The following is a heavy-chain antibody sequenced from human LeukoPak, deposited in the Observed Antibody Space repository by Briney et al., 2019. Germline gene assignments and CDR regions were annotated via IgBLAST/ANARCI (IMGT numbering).Heavy chain of an antibody. CDR1: GHTFTSYY. CDR3: AREVAGIANGMDV. J-gene: IGHJ6*02. Sequence: GASVKVSCKASGHTFTSYYMHWVRQAPGQGLEWMGRISAYNGNTNYAQKLQGRVTMTTDTSTSTAYMELRSLRSDDTAVYYCAREVAGIANGMDVWGQGTTVTVSS. V-gene: IGHV1-18*04. CDR2: ISAYNGNT. D-gene: IGHD6-19*01.